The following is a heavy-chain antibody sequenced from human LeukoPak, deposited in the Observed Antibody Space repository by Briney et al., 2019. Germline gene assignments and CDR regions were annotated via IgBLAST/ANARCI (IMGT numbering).Heavy chain of an antibody. CDR2: IKQDGGSK. CDR3: ARERVTTTSFDY. CDR1: GFTFTNYW. V-gene: IGHV3-7*01. J-gene: IGHJ4*02. Sequence: VQPGGSLRLSCAASGFTFTNYWMNWLRQAPGKGLEWVANIKQDGGSKNYVDSVKGRFTISRDNAKNSLYLQMNNLRVEDTAVYYCARERVTTTSFDYWGQGVLVTVSS. D-gene: IGHD2/OR15-2a*01.